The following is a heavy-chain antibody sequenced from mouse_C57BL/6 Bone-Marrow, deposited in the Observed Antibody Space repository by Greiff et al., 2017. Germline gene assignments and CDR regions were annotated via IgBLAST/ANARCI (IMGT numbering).Heavy chain of an antibody. CDR3: AREGDGSSPHWYFDV. J-gene: IGHJ1*03. CDR2: IWSGGST. Sequence: QVQLKESGPGLVQPSQSLSITCTVSGFSLTSYGVHWVRQSPGKGLEWLGVIWSGGSTDYNAAFISRLSISKDNSKSQVFFKMNSLQADDTAIYYCAREGDGSSPHWYFDVWGTGTTVTVSS. CDR1: GFSLTSYG. V-gene: IGHV2-2*01. D-gene: IGHD1-1*01.